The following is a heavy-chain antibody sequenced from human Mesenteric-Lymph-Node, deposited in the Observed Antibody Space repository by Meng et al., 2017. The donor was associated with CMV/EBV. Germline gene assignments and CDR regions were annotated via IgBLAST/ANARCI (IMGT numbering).Heavy chain of an antibody. CDR1: GFTLGDYW. J-gene: IGHJ3*02. D-gene: IGHD6-13*01. CDR3: ARDSPGLPAASDAFDM. V-gene: IGHV3-7*01. Sequence: GESLKISCVASGFTLGDYWMSWVRQAPGKGLEWVARIKEDGWEKFYMDSVKGRFTISRDNAKNSLYLQMNSLRADDTAVYYCARDSPGLPAASDAFDMWGQGTMVTVSS. CDR2: IKEDGWEK.